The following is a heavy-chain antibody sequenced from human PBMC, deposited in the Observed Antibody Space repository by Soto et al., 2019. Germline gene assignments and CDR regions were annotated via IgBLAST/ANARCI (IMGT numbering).Heavy chain of an antibody. J-gene: IGHJ5*02. CDR2: INHSGST. CDR1: GGSFSGYY. D-gene: IGHD6-13*01. Sequence: KASETLSLTCAVYGGSFSGYYWSWIRQPPGKGLEWIGEINHSGSTNYNPSLKSRVTISVDTSKNQFSLKLSSVTAADTAVYYCARGIAAAGYREVVWFDPWGQGTLVTVSS. V-gene: IGHV4-34*01. CDR3: ARGIAAAGYREVVWFDP.